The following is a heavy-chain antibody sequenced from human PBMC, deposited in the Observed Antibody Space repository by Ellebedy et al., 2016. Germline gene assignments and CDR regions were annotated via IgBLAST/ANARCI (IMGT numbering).Heavy chain of an antibody. CDR2: ISYDGSNK. CDR1: GFTFSSYA. J-gene: IGHJ5*02. D-gene: IGHD6-19*01. V-gene: IGHV3-30-3*01. CDR3: ARGAYSSGWVPHWFDP. Sequence: GESLKISCAASGFTFSSYAMHWVRQAPGKGLEWVAVISYDGSNKYYADSVKGRFTISRDNSKNTLYLQMNSLRAEDTAVYYCARGAYSSGWVPHWFDPWGQGTLVTVSS.